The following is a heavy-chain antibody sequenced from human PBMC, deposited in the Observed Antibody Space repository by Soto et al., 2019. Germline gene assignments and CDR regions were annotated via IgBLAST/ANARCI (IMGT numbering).Heavy chain of an antibody. V-gene: IGHV3-30-3*01. Sequence: LRLSCAASGFTFSSYAMHWVRQAPGKGLEWVAVISYDGSNKYYADSVKGRFTISRDNSKNTLYLQMNSLRAEDTAVYYCARDRSFGDEDYYGMDVWGQGTTVTVSS. D-gene: IGHD3-3*01. CDR3: ARDRSFGDEDYYGMDV. CDR1: GFTFSSYA. CDR2: ISYDGSNK. J-gene: IGHJ6*02.